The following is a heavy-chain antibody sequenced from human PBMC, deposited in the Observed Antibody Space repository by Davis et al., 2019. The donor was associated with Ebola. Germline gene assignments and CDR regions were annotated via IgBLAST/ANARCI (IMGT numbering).Heavy chain of an antibody. Sequence: MPGGSLRLSCAVYGGSFSGYYWSWIRQPPGKGLEWIGEINHSGSTNYNPSLKSRVTISVDTSKNQFSLKLSSVTAADTAVYYCARVTTYYYYYGMDVWGQGTTVTVSS. J-gene: IGHJ6*02. D-gene: IGHD1-14*01. CDR3: ARVTTYYYYYGMDV. CDR2: INHSGST. CDR1: GGSFSGYY. V-gene: IGHV4-34*01.